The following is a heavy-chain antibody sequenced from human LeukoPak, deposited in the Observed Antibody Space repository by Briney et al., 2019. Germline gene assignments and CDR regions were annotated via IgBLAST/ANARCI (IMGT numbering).Heavy chain of an antibody. CDR3: AKALGEAAAGTGIDY. J-gene: IGHJ4*02. CDR1: GFTFSSYA. CDR2: ISYDGSNK. V-gene: IGHV3-30*04. D-gene: IGHD6-13*01. Sequence: GRSLRLSCAASGFTFSSYAMHWVRQAPGKGLEWVAVISYDGSNKYYADSVKGRFTISRDNSKNTLYLQMNSLRAEDTAVYYCAKALGEAAAGTGIDYWGQGTPVTVSS.